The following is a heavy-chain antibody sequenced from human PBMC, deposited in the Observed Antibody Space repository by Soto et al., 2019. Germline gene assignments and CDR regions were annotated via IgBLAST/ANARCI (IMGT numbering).Heavy chain of an antibody. CDR3: VRVCRAYMIGDAFDI. CDR1: GFTFSSYA. CDR2: ISYDGSNK. V-gene: IGHV3-30-3*01. J-gene: IGHJ3*02. Sequence: QVQLVESGGGVVQPGRSLRLSCAASGFTFSSYAMHWVRQAPGKGLEWVAVISYDGSNKYYADSVKGRFTISRDNSKNTLYLQMNSLRAEDTAVYYCVRVCRAYMIGDAFDIWGQGTMVTVSS. D-gene: IGHD3-22*01.